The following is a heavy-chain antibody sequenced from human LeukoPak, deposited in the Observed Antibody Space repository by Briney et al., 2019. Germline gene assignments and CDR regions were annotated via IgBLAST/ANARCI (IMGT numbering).Heavy chain of an antibody. CDR1: GFTFSSYG. Sequence: GRSLRLSCAASGFTFSSYGMYWVRQAPGKGLEWVAVIWYDGSNKYYGDSVRGRFTISRDNSKNMLYLEMNSLRGEDTAVYYCARSVGATTDWFDPWGQGTLVTVSS. D-gene: IGHD1-26*01. CDR2: IWYDGSNK. J-gene: IGHJ5*02. CDR3: ARSVGATTDWFDP. V-gene: IGHV3-33*01.